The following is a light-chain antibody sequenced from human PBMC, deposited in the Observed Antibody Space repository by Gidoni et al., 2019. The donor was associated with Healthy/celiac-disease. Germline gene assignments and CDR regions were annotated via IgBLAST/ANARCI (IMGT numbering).Light chain of an antibody. CDR1: QSVSSN. V-gene: IGKV3-15*01. CDR2: GAS. J-gene: IGKJ2*01. CDR3: QQYNKWPLMYT. Sequence: EIVMTQSPATLSVSPGERATLSCRASQSVSSNLAWYQQKPGQAPRLLIYGASTRATGIPARFSGSGSGTEFTLTISSLQSEDFAVDYCQQYNKWPLMYTFGQGTKLEIK.